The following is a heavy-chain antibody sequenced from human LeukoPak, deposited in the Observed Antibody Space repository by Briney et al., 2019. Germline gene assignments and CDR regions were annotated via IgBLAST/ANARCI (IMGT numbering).Heavy chain of an antibody. CDR2: TYYSGSGST. J-gene: IGHJ4*02. Sequence: TETLSLTCTVSGGSINNYYWSWIRQPPGKGLEWIGYTYYSGSGSTNYNPSLKSRVTISVDTSKNQFSLKLSSVTAADTAVYYCARRGGHGGSFDYWGQGTLVTVSS. CDR3: ARRGGHGGSFDY. D-gene: IGHD4-23*01. CDR1: GGSINNYY. V-gene: IGHV4-59*08.